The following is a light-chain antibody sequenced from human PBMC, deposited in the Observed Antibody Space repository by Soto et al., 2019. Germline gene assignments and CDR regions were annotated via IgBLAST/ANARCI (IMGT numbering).Light chain of an antibody. V-gene: IGKV4-1*01. CDR2: WTS. Sequence: IVMTQSPDSLARSLGERATINCKSSQSVLYSSNNNNYLAWCQQQLGQPPKLXIYWTSTRESGVLDRFSGCGSWTDFTLTISSLQAEDVAVDDCQQYYRTTITFGQGTRLEIK. CDR1: QSVLYSSNNNNY. CDR3: QQYYRTTIT. J-gene: IGKJ5*01.